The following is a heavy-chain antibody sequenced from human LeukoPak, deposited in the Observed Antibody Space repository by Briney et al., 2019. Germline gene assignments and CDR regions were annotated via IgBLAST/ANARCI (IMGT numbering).Heavy chain of an antibody. Sequence: GASVKVSCKASGYTFTSYDINWVRQATGQGLEWMGWMNPNSGNTGYAQKFQGRVTMTRNTSISTAYMELNSLRVEDSAVYYCARDRGTTTVWGSEHDAFDVWGQGTLVTVSS. V-gene: IGHV1-8*01. CDR3: ARDRGTTTVWGSEHDAFDV. CDR1: GYTFTSYD. D-gene: IGHD4-11*01. CDR2: MNPNSGNT. J-gene: IGHJ3*01.